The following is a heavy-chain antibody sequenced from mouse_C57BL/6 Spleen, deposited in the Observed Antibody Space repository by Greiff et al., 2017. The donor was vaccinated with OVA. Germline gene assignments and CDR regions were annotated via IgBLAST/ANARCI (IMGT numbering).Heavy chain of an antibody. D-gene: IGHD2-3*01. CDR3: AKECYDGYRGYYAMDY. J-gene: IGHJ4*01. CDR1: GYTFTSYW. CDR2: IYPGSGST. V-gene: IGHV1-55*01. Sequence: QVQLKQPGAELVKPGASVKMSCKASGYTFTSYWITWVKQRPGQGLEWIGDIYPGSGSTNYNEKFKSKATLTVDTSSSTAYMQLSSLTSEDSAVYYCAKECYDGYRGYYAMDYWGQGTSVTVSS.